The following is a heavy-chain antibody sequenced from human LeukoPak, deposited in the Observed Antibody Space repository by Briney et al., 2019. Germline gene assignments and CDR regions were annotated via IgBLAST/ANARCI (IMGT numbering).Heavy chain of an antibody. CDR3: ARDYGDYANWFDP. CDR2: IKSDGSST. Sequence: GGSLRLSCAASGFTFSNYWMHWVRQAPGKGLVWVSRIKSDGSSTTYADSVKGRFTISRDNAKKTLYLRMNSLRVEDTAVYYCARDYGDYANWFDPWGQGTLVTVSS. V-gene: IGHV3-74*01. D-gene: IGHD4-17*01. CDR1: GFTFSNYW. J-gene: IGHJ5*02.